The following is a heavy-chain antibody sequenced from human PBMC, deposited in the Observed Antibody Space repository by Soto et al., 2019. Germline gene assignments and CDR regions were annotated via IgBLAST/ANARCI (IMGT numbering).Heavy chain of an antibody. J-gene: IGHJ6*03. CDR1: GVSFSGYY. V-gene: IGHV4-34*01. Sequence: ETLSLTCAVYGVSFSGYYWSWIRQPPGKGLEWIGEINHSGSTNYNPSLKSRVTISVDTSKNQFSLKLSSVTAADTAVYYCARASVDTDYYYYMDVWGKGTTVTVSS. D-gene: IGHD5-18*01. CDR3: ARASVDTDYYYYMDV. CDR2: INHSGST.